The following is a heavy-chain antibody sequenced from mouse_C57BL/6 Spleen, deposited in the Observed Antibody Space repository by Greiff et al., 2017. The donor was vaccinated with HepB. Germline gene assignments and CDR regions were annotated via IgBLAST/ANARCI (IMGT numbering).Heavy chain of an antibody. CDR1: GYSITSGYY. CDR2: ISYDGSN. CDR3: ARENYGDYYAMDY. J-gene: IGHJ4*01. V-gene: IGHV3-6*01. Sequence: EVQRVESGPGLVKPSQSLSLTCSVTGYSITSGYYWNWIRQFPGNKLEWMGYISYDGSNNYNPSLKNRISITRYTSKNQFFLKLNSVTTEDTATYYCARENYGDYYAMDYWGQGTSVTVSS. D-gene: IGHD1-1*01.